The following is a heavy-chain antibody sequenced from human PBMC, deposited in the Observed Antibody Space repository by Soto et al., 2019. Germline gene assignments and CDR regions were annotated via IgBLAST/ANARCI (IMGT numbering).Heavy chain of an antibody. D-gene: IGHD5-18*01. Sequence: QVQLQQWGAGLLKPSETLSLTCAVYGGSFSGYYWSWIRQPPGKGLEWIGEINHSGSTNYNPSLKSXXTXSXXTSKNQFSLKLSSVTAADTAVYYCARVDTAMELDYWGQGTLITVSS. CDR1: GGSFSGYY. J-gene: IGHJ4*02. V-gene: IGHV4-34*01. CDR2: INHSGST. CDR3: ARVDTAMELDY.